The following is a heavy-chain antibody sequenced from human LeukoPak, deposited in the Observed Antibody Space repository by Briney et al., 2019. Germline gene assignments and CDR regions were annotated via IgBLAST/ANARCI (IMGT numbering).Heavy chain of an antibody. D-gene: IGHD3-22*01. Sequence: GGSLRLSCAASGFTFSSYAMHWVRQAPGKGLEWVAVIWYDGSNKYYADSVKGRFTISRDNSKNTLYLQMNSLRAEDTAVYYCAKTGSSGYFSDYYYYYYMDVWGKGTTVTVSS. CDR2: IWYDGSNK. CDR3: AKTGSSGYFSDYYYYYYMDV. CDR1: GFTFSSYA. J-gene: IGHJ6*03. V-gene: IGHV3-33*06.